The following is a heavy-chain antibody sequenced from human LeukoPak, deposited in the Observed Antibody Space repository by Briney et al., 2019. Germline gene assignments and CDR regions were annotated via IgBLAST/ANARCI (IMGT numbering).Heavy chain of an antibody. CDR1: GLNFRSFW. CDR3: ARGFYFSMTELYYLAL. D-gene: IGHD2-8*01. Sequence: GGSLRLSCAVSGLNFRSFWMSWVRQAPGKGLEWVADIKQDGSEKFYVDSVKGRFTISRDNAKNSLYLQMNSLRAEDSAVYFCARGFYFSMTELYYLALWGRGTLVTVSS. V-gene: IGHV3-7*04. J-gene: IGHJ2*01. CDR2: IKQDGSEK.